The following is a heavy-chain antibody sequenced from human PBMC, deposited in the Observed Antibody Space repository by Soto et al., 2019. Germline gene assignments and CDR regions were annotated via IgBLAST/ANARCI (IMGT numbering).Heavy chain of an antibody. CDR3: ARGLGGAWGMDV. J-gene: IGHJ6*02. CDR1: GYTFSVYY. CDR2: LYPKTGVT. V-gene: IGHV1-2*02. D-gene: IGHD3-16*01. Sequence: QEPLVQSGAEVKKPGASVRVSCKASGYTFSVYYMHWVRQAPGQGLEWMGWLYPKTGVTTYAQKFQGRVTMTRDTSSTTAHMELSGLKSEDTAVYYCARGLGGAWGMDVWGQGTTVTVSS.